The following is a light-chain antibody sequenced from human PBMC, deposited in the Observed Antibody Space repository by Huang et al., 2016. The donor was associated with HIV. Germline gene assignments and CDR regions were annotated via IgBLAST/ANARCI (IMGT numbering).Light chain of an antibody. CDR3: QQYNNWPGT. CDR2: SAS. V-gene: IGKV3-15*01. Sequence: ERVMTQSPATLSVSPGERATLSCRASQTVDSNLAWYQQKPGQAPRLLIYSASTRATGIPARFSGSGSGTEFTLTISSLRSEDFAIYYCQQYNNWPGTFGQGTKVEI. J-gene: IGKJ1*01. CDR1: QTVDSN.